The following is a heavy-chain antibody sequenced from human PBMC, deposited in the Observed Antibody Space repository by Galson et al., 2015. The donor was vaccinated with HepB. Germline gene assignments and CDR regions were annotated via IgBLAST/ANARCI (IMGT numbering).Heavy chain of an antibody. CDR3: AGVSGSSLGFDY. CDR2: IYWDDDK. V-gene: IGHV2-5*02. D-gene: IGHD1-26*01. CDR1: GFSLSTSGVG. Sequence: PALVKPTQTLTLTCTFSGFSLSTSGVGVGWIRQPPGKALEWLALIYWDDDKRYSPSLKSRLTITKDTSKNQVVLTMTNMDPVDTATYYCAGVSGSSLGFDYWGQGTLVTVSS. J-gene: IGHJ4*02.